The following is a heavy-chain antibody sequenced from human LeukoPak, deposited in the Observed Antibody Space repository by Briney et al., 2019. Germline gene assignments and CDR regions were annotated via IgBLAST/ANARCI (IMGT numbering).Heavy chain of an antibody. V-gene: IGHV1-46*01. CDR2: IDPSGGGT. J-gene: IGHJ4*02. CDR1: GYTFTRNY. CDR3: AASIAAAGD. Sequence: GASVKVSCKASGYTFTRNYINWLRQAPGQGLEWTGMIDPSGGGTAYAQKFQDRVTMTSDTSTSTVYMELNSLRSEDTAVYYCAASIAAAGDWGQGTLVTVSS. D-gene: IGHD6-13*01.